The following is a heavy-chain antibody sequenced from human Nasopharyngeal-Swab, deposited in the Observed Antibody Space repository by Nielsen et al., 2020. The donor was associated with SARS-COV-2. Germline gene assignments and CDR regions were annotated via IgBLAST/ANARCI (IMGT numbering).Heavy chain of an antibody. CDR1: GGSISSYY. CDR2: IYYSGST. J-gene: IGHJ4*02. V-gene: IGHV4-59*01. Sequence: SETLSPTCTVSGGSISSYYWSWIRQPPGKGLEWIGYIYYSGSTNYNPSLKSRVTISVDTSKNQFSLKLSSVTAADTAVYYCARVADCSSTSCYTGEVDYWGQGTLVTVSS. CDR3: ARVADCSSTSCYTGEVDY. D-gene: IGHD2-2*02.